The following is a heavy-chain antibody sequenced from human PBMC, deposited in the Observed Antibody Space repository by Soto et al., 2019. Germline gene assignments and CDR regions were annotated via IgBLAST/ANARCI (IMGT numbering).Heavy chain of an antibody. CDR1: GFTFGDYA. CDR2: IRSKAYGGTT. J-gene: IGHJ6*02. Sequence: LRLYCTASGFTFGDYAMSWVRQAPGKGLEWVGFIRSKAYGGTTEYAASVKGRFTISRDDSKSIAYLQMNSLKTEDTAVYYCTTPPSSLYYYYGMDVWGQGTTVTVSS. D-gene: IGHD6-6*01. V-gene: IGHV3-49*04. CDR3: TTPPSSLYYYYGMDV.